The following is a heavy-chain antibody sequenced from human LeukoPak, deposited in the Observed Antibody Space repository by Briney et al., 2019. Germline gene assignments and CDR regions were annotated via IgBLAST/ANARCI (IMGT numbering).Heavy chain of an antibody. D-gene: IGHD3-3*01. CDR3: ARSLFGVVLNYYYYMDV. Sequence: PGGSLRLSCAASGFTFSSYWMSWVRQAPGKGLEWVANIKQDGSEKYYVDSVKGRFTISRDNAKNSLYLQMNSLRAEDTAVYYCARSLFGVVLNYYYYMDVWGKGTTVTVSS. CDR2: IKQDGSEK. J-gene: IGHJ6*03. V-gene: IGHV3-7*01. CDR1: GFTFSSYW.